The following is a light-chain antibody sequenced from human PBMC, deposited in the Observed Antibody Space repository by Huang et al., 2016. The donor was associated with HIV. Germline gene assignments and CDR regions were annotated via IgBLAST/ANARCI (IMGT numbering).Light chain of an antibody. CDR2: AAS. CDR1: QGISNY. V-gene: IGKV1-27*01. J-gene: IGKJ1*01. CDR3: QKYNSAPRVWT. Sequence: DIQMTQSPSSLSASVGDRVTITCRASQGISNYLAWYQQKPGKVPKLLLYAASTLQSGVPSRFSCSGSVTDFTLTLSSLQPEDVATYYCQKYNSAPRVWTFGRGPKVEIK.